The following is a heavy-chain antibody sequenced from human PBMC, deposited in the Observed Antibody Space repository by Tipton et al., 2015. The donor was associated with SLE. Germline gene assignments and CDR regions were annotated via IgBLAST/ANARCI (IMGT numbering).Heavy chain of an antibody. D-gene: IGHD6-13*01. Sequence: TLSLTCAVYGGSFSGYYWSWIRQPPGKGLEWTGEINHSGSTNYNSSLKSRVSISVDTSKKQFSLKLSSVTAADTAVYYCARRGSSWYRGWFDPWGQGTLVSVSS. J-gene: IGHJ5*02. CDR1: GGSFSGYY. V-gene: IGHV4-34*01. CDR2: INHSGST. CDR3: ARRGSSWYRGWFDP.